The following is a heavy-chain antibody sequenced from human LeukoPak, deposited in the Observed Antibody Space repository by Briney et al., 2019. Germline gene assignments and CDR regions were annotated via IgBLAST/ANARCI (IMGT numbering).Heavy chain of an antibody. CDR2: ISGSGSSR. CDR1: GFTFTTYE. J-gene: IGHJ2*01. Sequence: GGSLRLSCAASGFTFTTYEMNWVRQASGKGLEWDSYISGSGSSRYYADSVEGRFTISRDNAKHSLYLQMNSLRAEDTAVYYCARDDVLSLGISFDLWGRGTLVTVSS. CDR3: ARDDVLSLGISFDL. V-gene: IGHV3-48*03. D-gene: IGHD3-10*02.